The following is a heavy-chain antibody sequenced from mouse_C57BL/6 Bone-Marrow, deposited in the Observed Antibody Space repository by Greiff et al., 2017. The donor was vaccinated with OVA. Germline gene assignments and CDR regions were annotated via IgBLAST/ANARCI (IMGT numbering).Heavy chain of an antibody. CDR1: GYTFTSYG. CDR2: IYPRSGNT. Sequence: VQLQQSGAELARPGASVKLSCKASGYTFTSYGISWVKQRTGQGLEWIGEIYPRSGNTSYNEKVKGKATLTADKSSSTAYMELRILTSEDSAVYFCARSLLYDGYYVGAMDDWGQGTSVTVSS. D-gene: IGHD2-3*01. CDR3: ARSLLYDGYYVGAMDD. J-gene: IGHJ4*01. V-gene: IGHV1-81*01.